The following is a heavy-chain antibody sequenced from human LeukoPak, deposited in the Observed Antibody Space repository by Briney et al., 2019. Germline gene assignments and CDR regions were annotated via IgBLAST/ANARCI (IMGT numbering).Heavy chain of an antibody. J-gene: IGHJ4*02. CDR2: IWYDGSNK. Sequence: PGRSLRLSCAASGFTFSSYGMHWVRQAPGKGLEWVAVIWYDGSNKYYADSVKGRFTISRDNSKNTLYLQMNSLRAEDTAVYYCARSFMTTVARVVDYWGQGTLVTVSS. CDR3: ARSFMTTVARVVDY. D-gene: IGHD4-23*01. CDR1: GFTFSSYG. V-gene: IGHV3-33*01.